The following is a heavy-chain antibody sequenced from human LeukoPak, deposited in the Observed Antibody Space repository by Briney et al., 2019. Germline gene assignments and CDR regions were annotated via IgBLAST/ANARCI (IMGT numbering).Heavy chain of an antibody. V-gene: IGHV4-61*08. CDR2: IYYSGST. CDR3: ARDGRSGYYSY. D-gene: IGHD3-3*01. J-gene: IGHJ4*02. CDR1: GGSISSGDYY. Sequence: SETLSLTCTVSGGSISSGDYYWSWIRQPPGKGLEWIGYIYYSGSTNYNPSLKSRVTISVDTSKNQFSLKLSSVTAADTAVYYCARDGRSGYYSYWGQGTLVTVSS.